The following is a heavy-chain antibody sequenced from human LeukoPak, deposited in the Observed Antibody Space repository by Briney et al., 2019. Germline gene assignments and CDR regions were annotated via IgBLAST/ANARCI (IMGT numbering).Heavy chain of an antibody. D-gene: IGHD3-3*01. CDR2: IYGSGST. CDR3: ARVVGRFLEWPDPHYYYFMDV. Sequence: SETLSLTCTVSGGSISSYYWSWMRQPPGKGLEWIGHIYGSGSTNYNPSLKSRVTLSVDTSKKQVSLKVTSVTAADTAVYFCARVVGRFLEWPDPHYYYFMDVWGKGTTVTISS. J-gene: IGHJ6*03. CDR1: GGSISSYY. V-gene: IGHV4-59*12.